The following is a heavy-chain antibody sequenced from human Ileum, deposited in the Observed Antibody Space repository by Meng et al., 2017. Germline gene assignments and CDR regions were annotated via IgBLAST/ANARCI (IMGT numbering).Heavy chain of an antibody. CDR2: IKPDGSEI. CDR1: GFSFTNYW. D-gene: IGHD3-16*01. Sequence: GGSLRLSCAASGFSFTNYWMSWVRQAPGKGLEWVANIKPDGSEIYYVDSVKGRFTISRDNAKNSLYLQMNSLRAEDTAVYFYADGRNYHSGSHPWGQGTLVTVSS. CDR3: ADGRNYHSGSHP. J-gene: IGHJ5*02. V-gene: IGHV3-7*01.